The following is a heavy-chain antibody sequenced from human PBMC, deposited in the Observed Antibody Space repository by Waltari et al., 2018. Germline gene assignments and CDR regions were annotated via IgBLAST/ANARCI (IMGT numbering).Heavy chain of an antibody. V-gene: IGHV1-2*02. CDR2: INPNSGGT. CDR3: ARDRMSTMIDAFDI. Sequence: QVQLVQSGAEVKKPGASVKVSCKASGYTFTGYYMHWVRQAPGQGLEWMGWINPNSGGTNYAQKFQGRVTITADESTSTAYMELSSLRSEDTAVYYCARDRMSTMIDAFDIWGQGTMVTVSS. D-gene: IGHD3-22*01. CDR1: GYTFTGYY. J-gene: IGHJ3*02.